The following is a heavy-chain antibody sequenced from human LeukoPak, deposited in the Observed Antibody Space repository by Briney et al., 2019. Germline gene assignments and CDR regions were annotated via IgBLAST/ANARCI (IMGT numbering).Heavy chain of an antibody. CDR2: ISGRGGST. CDR1: GFTFSSYA. D-gene: IGHD3-16*02. CDR3: AKAYEGVWGTYRKFDY. Sequence: GGSLRLSCAASGFTFSSYAMSWVRQAPGKGVEGVSDISGRGGSTYYADSVKGRFTLSRYNSKTTLYLQMNSLRAEDTAVYYCAKAYEGVWGTYRKFDYWGQGTLVTVSS. J-gene: IGHJ4*02. V-gene: IGHV3-23*01.